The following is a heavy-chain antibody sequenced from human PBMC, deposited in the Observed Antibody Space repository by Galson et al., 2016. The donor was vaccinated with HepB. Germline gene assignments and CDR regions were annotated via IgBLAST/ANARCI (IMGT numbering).Heavy chain of an antibody. Sequence: SLRLSCAASGFTFSSYAMSWVRQAPGKGLEWVSAIHLGGNDIYYADSVKGRFTISRDDYDSMLYLQMNSLRAEDTAVYYCTKHEVRTHDYWGQGTLVTVSS. J-gene: IGHJ4*02. CDR2: IHLGGNDI. V-gene: IGHV3-23*01. CDR3: TKHEVRTHDY. CDR1: GFTFSSYA. D-gene: IGHD3-22*01.